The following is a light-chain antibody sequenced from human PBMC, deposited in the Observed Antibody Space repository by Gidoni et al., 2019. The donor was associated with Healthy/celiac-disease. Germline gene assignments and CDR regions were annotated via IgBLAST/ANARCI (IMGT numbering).Light chain of an antibody. Sequence: DSKLTQAPSFMSASVGDRVTITCRASQGISSYLAWYQQKPGKAPKLLIYAASTLQSGVPSRFSGSASATEFTLTISSLHPEDFATYYCQQLNSYPVTFGQGTKVEIK. CDR1: QGISSY. CDR2: AAS. CDR3: QQLNSYPVT. J-gene: IGKJ1*01. V-gene: IGKV1-9*01.